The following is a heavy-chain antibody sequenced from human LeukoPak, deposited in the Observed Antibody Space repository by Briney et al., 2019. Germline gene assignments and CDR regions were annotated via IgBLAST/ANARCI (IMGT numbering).Heavy chain of an antibody. D-gene: IGHD3-10*01. CDR1: GFTLSSSA. V-gene: IGHV1-58*02. Sequence: SVKVSCKASGFTLSSSAMQWVRQARGQGLEWIGWIVGGSGNIMYSQKFQERVVLTRDLSTSTAYMELSTLSSEDTAVYYCAADAFYSYYGSGKLDTWGQGTLVIVSA. J-gene: IGHJ5*02. CDR2: IVGGSGNI. CDR3: AADAFYSYYGSGKLDT.